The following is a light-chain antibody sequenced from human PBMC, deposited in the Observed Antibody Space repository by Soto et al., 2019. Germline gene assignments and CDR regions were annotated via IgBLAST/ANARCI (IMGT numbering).Light chain of an antibody. CDR1: QGISCY. CDR3: QQYNSYPYT. J-gene: IGKJ2*01. CDR2: AAS. Sequence: VIWMTQSPSLLSASTGDRVTISCRMSQGISCYLAWYQQKPGKAPELLIYAASTLQSGVPSRFSGSGSGTEFTLTISSLQPDDFATYYCQQYNSYPYTFGQGAKVDIK. V-gene: IGKV1D-8*03.